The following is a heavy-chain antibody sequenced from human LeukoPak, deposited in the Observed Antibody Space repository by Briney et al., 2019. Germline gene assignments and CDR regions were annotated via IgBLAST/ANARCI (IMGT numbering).Heavy chain of an antibody. Sequence: ASVKVSCKTSGYTFTSYGINWVRQAPGQGLEWMGRISAHNGNANYAQKFQGRVTMTTDTLATTAYMELRSLRSDDTAVYYCASSSHSSSWLDAFDIWGQGTMVTVSS. CDR3: ASSSHSSSWLDAFDI. CDR2: ISAHNGNA. V-gene: IGHV1-18*01. CDR1: GYTFTSYG. J-gene: IGHJ3*02. D-gene: IGHD6-13*01.